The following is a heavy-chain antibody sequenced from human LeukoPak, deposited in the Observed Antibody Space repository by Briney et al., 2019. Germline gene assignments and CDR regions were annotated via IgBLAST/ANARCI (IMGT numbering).Heavy chain of an antibody. CDR2: ISHDGSNK. CDR1: AFTFSGYS. Sequence: KPGRSLRLSCVVSAFTFSGYSMHWVRQAPGKRQEWVAFISHDGSNKYCADSLKGRFTISRDNSKNTLFLQMNSLRPEDTAVYYCARVGYDYNWYDAFDIWGQGTMVTVSS. J-gene: IGHJ3*02. V-gene: IGHV3-30*04. CDR3: ARVGYDYNWYDAFDI. D-gene: IGHD1-1*01.